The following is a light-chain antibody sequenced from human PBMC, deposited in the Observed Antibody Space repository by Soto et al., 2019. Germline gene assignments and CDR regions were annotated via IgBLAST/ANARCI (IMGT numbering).Light chain of an antibody. CDR1: QRVAGNY. CDR3: RQYGSSPPWT. CDR2: GAS. Sequence: EIVLTQSPGTLSLSPGERATLSCRASQRVAGNYLAWYQQKPGQAPTLLIFGASSRATGIPDRFSGSVSGTDFTLTISRLEPEDFAGYYCRQYGSSPPWTFGQGTKVEI. J-gene: IGKJ1*01. V-gene: IGKV3-20*01.